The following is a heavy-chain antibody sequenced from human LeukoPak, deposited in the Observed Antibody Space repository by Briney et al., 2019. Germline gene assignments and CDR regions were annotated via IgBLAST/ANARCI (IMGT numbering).Heavy chain of an antibody. V-gene: IGHV1-8*01. CDR2: MNPNSGNT. J-gene: IGHJ6*02. CDR1: GYTFTSYD. Sequence: ASVKVSCKASGYTFTSYDINWVRQATGQGLEWMGWMNPNSGNTGYAQKFQGRVTMTRNTSIGTAYMELSSLRSEDTAVYYCARRCSGGSCFYYYYYGMDVWGQGTTVTVSS. CDR3: ARRCSGGSCFYYYYYGMDV. D-gene: IGHD2-15*01.